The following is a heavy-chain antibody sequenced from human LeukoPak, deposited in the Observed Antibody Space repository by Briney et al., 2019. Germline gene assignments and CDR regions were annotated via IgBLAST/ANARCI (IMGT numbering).Heavy chain of an antibody. J-gene: IGHJ3*02. CDR3: ARGRQAKTIAAAGTPWPDAFDI. CDR2: INTNTGNP. CDR1: GYTFTSYA. Sequence: ASVKVSCKASGYTFTSYAINWVRQAPGQGLEWMGWINTNTGNPTYAQGFTGRFVFSLDTSVSTAYLQISSLKAEDTAVYYCARGRQAKTIAAAGTPWPDAFDIWGQGTMVTVSS. V-gene: IGHV7-4-1*02. D-gene: IGHD6-13*01.